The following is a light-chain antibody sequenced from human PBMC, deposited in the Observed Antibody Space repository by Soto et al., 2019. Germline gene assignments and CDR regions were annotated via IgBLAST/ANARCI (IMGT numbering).Light chain of an antibody. J-gene: IGLJ2*01. V-gene: IGLV1-47*01. CDR2: RKN. CDR3: AAWDDSRSGVV. CDR1: SSNIGSNY. Sequence: QSVLTQPPSASGTPGQTVTISCSGSSSNIGSNYVYWYHQLPGTAPKLLIYRKNKRPSGVPDRFSGSKSGTSASLAISGLRAEDEADYYCAAWDDSRSGVVFGAGTKVTVL.